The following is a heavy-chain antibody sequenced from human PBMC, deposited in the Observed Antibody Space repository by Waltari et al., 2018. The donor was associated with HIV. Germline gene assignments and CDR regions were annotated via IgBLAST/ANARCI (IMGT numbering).Heavy chain of an antibody. Sequence: QLQLQESGPGLVKPSETLSLTCPVPGVSLSRRRYYWGWTRQPPGQGLDGIVNSIYSGSTYYNPSLKSRVTISVDTSRNQFSLKLTSVTAADTALYYCARHDGTSYFGSEMSPRPFPFWFDPWGQGTLVTVSS. D-gene: IGHD3-16*01. CDR3: ARHDGTSYFGSEMSPRPFPFWFDP. CDR2: SIYSGST. J-gene: IGHJ5*02. CDR1: GVSLSRRRYY. V-gene: IGHV4-39*01.